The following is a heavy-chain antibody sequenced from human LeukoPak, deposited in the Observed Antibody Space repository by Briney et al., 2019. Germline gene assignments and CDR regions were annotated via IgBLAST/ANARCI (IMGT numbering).Heavy chain of an antibody. Sequence: GGSLRLSCTASGFTFGDYSMTWFRQAPGKGLEWVSFIRNKASGGTTEHAASVRGRFTTSRDDSKSIAYLQMNSLRVEDTALYYCAKDRDIAAAAYYFDFWGQGTLVTVSS. J-gene: IGHJ4*02. CDR1: GFTFGDYS. D-gene: IGHD6-13*01. CDR3: AKDRDIAAAAYYFDF. CDR2: IRNKASGGTT. V-gene: IGHV3-49*03.